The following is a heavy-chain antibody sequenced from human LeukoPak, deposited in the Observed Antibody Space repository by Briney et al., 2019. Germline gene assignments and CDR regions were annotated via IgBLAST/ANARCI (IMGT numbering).Heavy chain of an antibody. D-gene: IGHD2-2*01. J-gene: IGHJ4*02. CDR3: ARADIVVVPAADY. V-gene: IGHV3-30-3*01. Sequence: PGGSLRLSCAASGFTFSSYTMHWVRQAPGKGLEWVAVISYDGSNKYYADSVKGRFTISRDNSKNTLYLQMNSLRAEDTAVYYCARADIVVVPAADYWGQGTLVTVSS. CDR2: ISYDGSNK. CDR1: GFTFSSYT.